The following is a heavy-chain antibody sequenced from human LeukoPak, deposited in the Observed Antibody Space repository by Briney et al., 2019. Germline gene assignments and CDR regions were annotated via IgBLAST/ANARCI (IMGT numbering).Heavy chain of an antibody. Sequence: HGESLKISCKGSGYSFPTFWIGWVRQMPGKGLEWMGIIYPDDSNTRYSPSFQGQVTISADKSINTAYLQWSSLKASDTAIYYCARLGEDLAVGVAGYWFDPWGQGTLVTVSS. CDR2: IYPDDSNT. D-gene: IGHD2-15*01. CDR1: GYSFPTFW. CDR3: ARLGEDLAVGVAGYWFDP. J-gene: IGHJ5*02. V-gene: IGHV5-51*01.